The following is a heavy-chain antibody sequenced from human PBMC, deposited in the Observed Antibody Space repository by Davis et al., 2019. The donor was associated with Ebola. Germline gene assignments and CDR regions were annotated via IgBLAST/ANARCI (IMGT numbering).Heavy chain of an antibody. CDR3: ARVRGLDV. CDR2: NRFDGRTD. Sequence: GESLKISCATSAFRFSESDMHWVRQAPGKGLEWVALNRFDGRTDYYADSVKGRFTISRDTSKNSLYLQMNRLRDEDTAVYYCARVRGLDVWGQGTTVTVSS. V-gene: IGHV3-30*02. J-gene: IGHJ6*02. D-gene: IGHD2-21*01. CDR1: AFRFSESD.